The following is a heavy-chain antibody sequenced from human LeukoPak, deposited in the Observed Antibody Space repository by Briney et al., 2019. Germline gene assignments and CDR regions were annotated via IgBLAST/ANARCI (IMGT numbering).Heavy chain of an antibody. CDR2: IIPIFGTA. CDR1: GGTFSSYA. CDR3: ARDTYYYGSGTYNWFDP. Sequence: ASVKVSCKASGGTFSSYAISWLRQAPGQGLEWMGGIIPIFGTANYAQKFQGRVTITTDESTSTAYMELSSLRSEDTAVYYCARDTYYYGSGTYNWFDPWGQGTLVTVSS. V-gene: IGHV1-69*05. D-gene: IGHD3-10*01. J-gene: IGHJ5*02.